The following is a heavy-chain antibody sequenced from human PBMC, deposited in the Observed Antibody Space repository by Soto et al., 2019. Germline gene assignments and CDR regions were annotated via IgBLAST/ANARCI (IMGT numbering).Heavy chain of an antibody. D-gene: IGHD4-17*01. CDR1: RYTFTDYF. CDR3: APGRQGDYVGVEGLDV. CDR2: ISPKSGGT. Sequence: QVQLVQFGAEVKKPGASVKVSCKTSRYTFTDYFIHWVRQAPGQGLEWMGWISPKSGGTNYAQKFQGWVTMTWDTSISAAYMELTRLTSDDTAVYYCAPGRQGDYVGVEGLDVWGQGTTVTVSS. V-gene: IGHV1-2*04. J-gene: IGHJ6*02.